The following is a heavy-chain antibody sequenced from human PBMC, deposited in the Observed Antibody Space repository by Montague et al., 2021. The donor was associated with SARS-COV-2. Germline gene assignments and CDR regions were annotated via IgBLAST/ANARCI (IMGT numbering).Heavy chain of an antibody. D-gene: IGHD6-19*01. CDR3: ATSFAVAGRFWYFDY. CDR2: DGET. Sequence: DGETIYAQKFQGRVTMTEDTSTDTAYMELSSLSSEDTAVYYCATSFAVAGRFWYFDYWCQGTLVTVS. J-gene: IGHJ4*02. V-gene: IGHV1-24*01.